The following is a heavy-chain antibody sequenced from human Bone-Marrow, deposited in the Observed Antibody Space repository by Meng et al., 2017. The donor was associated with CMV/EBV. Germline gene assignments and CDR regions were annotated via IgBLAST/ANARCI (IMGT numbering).Heavy chain of an antibody. Sequence: ASVKVSCKASGYTFTGYYMHWVRQAPGQGLEWMGWINPNSGGTNYAQKFQGRVTMTRDTSISTAYMELSRLTSDDTAVYYCARSGIGLNGKFTIFGVVGSYWYFDLWGRGTLVTVSS. V-gene: IGHV1-2*02. J-gene: IGHJ2*01. CDR1: GYTFTGYY. D-gene: IGHD3-3*01. CDR3: ARSGIGLNGKFTIFGVVGSYWYFDL. CDR2: INPNSGGT.